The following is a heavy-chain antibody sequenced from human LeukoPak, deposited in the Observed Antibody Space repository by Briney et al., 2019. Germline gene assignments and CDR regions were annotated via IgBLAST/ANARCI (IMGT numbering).Heavy chain of an antibody. CDR2: ISYDGSNK. D-gene: IGHD3-22*01. CDR3: ARDLAYYYDSSGYHNWFDP. V-gene: IGHV3-30-3*01. Sequence: GGSLRLSCAASGFTFSSYAMHWVRQAPGKGLEWVAVISYDGSNKYYADSVKGRFTISGDNSKNTLYLQMNSLRAEDTAVYYCARDLAYYYDSSGYHNWFDPWGQGTLVTVSS. CDR1: GFTFSSYA. J-gene: IGHJ5*02.